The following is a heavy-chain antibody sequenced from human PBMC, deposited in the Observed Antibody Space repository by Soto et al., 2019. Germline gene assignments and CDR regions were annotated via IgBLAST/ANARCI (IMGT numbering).Heavy chain of an antibody. CDR1: GGSISSGGYY. Sequence: SETLSLTCTVSGGSISSGGYYWSWIRQHPGKGLERIGYIYYSGSTYYNSSLKSRVTISVDTSKNQFSLKLSSVTAADTAVYYCARVGQQLAFDYWGQGTLVTISS. CDR2: IYYSGST. CDR3: ARVGQQLAFDY. J-gene: IGHJ4*02. V-gene: IGHV4-31*03. D-gene: IGHD6-13*01.